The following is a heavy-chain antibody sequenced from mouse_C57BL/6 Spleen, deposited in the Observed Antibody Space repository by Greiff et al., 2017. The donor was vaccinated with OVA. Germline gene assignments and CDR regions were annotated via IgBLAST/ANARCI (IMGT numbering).Heavy chain of an antibody. D-gene: IGHD3-3*01. Sequence: EVKVEESGGGLVKPGGSLKLSCAASGFTFSDYGMHWVRQAPEKGLEWVAYISSGSSTIYYADTVKGRFTISRDNAKNTLFLQMTSLRSEDTAMYYCASLGQGYWGQGTTLTVSS. CDR3: ASLGQGY. CDR2: ISSGSSTI. CDR1: GFTFSDYG. V-gene: IGHV5-17*01. J-gene: IGHJ2*01.